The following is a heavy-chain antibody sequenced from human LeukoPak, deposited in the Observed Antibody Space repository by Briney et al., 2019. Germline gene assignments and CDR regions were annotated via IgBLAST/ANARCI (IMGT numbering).Heavy chain of an antibody. D-gene: IGHD3-9*01. V-gene: IGHV3-7*01. J-gene: IGHJ6*02. CDR1: GFTFSSYW. CDR3: ARDGQYYDILTHYYYYYGMDV. CDR2: IKQDGSEK. Sequence: GGSLRLSCAASGFTFSSYWMSWVRQAPGKGLEWVANIKQDGSEKYYVDSVKGRFTISRDNAKNSLYLQMNSLRAEDTAVYYCARDGQYYDILTHYYYYYGMDVWGQGTTVTVSS.